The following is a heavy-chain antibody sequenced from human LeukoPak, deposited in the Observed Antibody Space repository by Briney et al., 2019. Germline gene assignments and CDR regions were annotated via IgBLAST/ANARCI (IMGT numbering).Heavy chain of an antibody. CDR1: GGSISSSSYY. CDR2: IYYSGST. CDR3: AGTGNYYYYGMDV. V-gene: IGHV4-39*01. J-gene: IGHJ6*02. Sequence: PSETLSLTCTVSGGSISSSSYYWGWIRQPPGKGLEWIGSIYYSGSTYYNLSLKSRVTISVDTSKNQFSLKLSSVTAADTAVYYCAGTGNYYYYGMDVWGQGTTVTVSS.